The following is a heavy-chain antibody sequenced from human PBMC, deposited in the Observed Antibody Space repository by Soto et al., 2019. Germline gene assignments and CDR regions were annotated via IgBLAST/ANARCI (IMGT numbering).Heavy chain of an antibody. V-gene: IGHV3-30*03. CDR1: GFTFSSYA. J-gene: IGHJ6*02. CDR3: ARPQAPTYYYGSGSYYSPYYYYYYGMDV. Sequence: PGGSLRLSCAASGFTFSSYAMIWVRQAPGKGLEWVALISYDGSDKYYADSVKGRFTISRDNSKNTLYLQMNSLRAEDTAVYYCARPQAPTYYYGSGSYYSPYYYYYYGMDVWGQGTTVTVS. D-gene: IGHD3-10*01. CDR2: ISYDGSDK.